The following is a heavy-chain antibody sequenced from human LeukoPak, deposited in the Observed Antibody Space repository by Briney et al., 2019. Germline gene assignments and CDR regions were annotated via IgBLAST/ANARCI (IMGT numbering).Heavy chain of an antibody. J-gene: IGHJ4*02. CDR3: AKDITLGEGLDY. D-gene: IGHD3-10*01. V-gene: IGHV3-43D*03. CDR2: ISWDGGST. Sequence: GESLRLSCAASGFTFDDYAMHWVRQAPGKGLEWVSLISWDGGSTYYADSVKGRFTISRDNSKNSLYLQMNSLRAEDTALYYCAKDITLGEGLDYWGQGTLVTVSS. CDR1: GFTFDDYA.